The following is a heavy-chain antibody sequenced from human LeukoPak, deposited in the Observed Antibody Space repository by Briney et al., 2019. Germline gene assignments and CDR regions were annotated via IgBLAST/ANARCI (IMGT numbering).Heavy chain of an antibody. D-gene: IGHD3-10*01. CDR3: AKSAGRYYYYYMDV. V-gene: IGHV4-59*01. CDR2: IYYSGST. J-gene: IGHJ6*03. CDR1: VGSISSYY. Sequence: SETLSLTCTVSVGSISSYYWSWIRQPPGKGLEWIGYIYYSGSTNYNPSLKSRVTISVDTSKNQFSLKLSSVTAADTAVYYCAKSAGRYYYYYMDVWGKGTTVTVSS.